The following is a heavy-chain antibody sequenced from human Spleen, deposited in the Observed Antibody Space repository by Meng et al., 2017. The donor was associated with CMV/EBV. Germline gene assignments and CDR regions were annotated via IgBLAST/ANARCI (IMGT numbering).Heavy chain of an antibody. V-gene: IGHV3-23*01. CDR2: MSGPGST. J-gene: IGHJ4*02. CDR3: AKEPIIRGYFIH. D-gene: IGHD3-10*01. Sequence: SCEVAGFNVTDHVVSWVRQAPGKGPEWVSGMSGPGSTYYADSVKGRFTISRDISNNTLYLEMSGLRADDTALYFCAKEPIIRGYFIHWGQGTLVTVSS. CDR1: GFNVTDHV.